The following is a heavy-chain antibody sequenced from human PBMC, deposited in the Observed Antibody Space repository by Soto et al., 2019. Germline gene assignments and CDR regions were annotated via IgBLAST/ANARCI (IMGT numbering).Heavy chain of an antibody. D-gene: IGHD6-19*01. CDR3: ARPRGEQWLTYVDY. V-gene: IGHV4-39*07. J-gene: IGHJ4*02. CDR1: GGSISSSTYY. CDR2: FFIGGNT. Sequence: PSETLSLTCTVSGGSISSSTYYWGWMRQPPGKGLEWIASFFIGGNTYYNPSLKSRVTISADQSINTVYLHWNNLEASDTAMYYCARPRGEQWLTYVDYWGQGTPVTVSS.